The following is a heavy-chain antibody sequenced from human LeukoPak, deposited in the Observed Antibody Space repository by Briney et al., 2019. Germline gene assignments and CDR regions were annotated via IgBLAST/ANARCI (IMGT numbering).Heavy chain of an antibody. Sequence: GGSLRLSCAASGFTVSNNYMSWVRQAPGKGLEWVSVSYTGGSTYYSDSVKVRFTISRDKSKNTLFVQMNSLRAEDTAVYSCASYNYDSSGYYNYWGQGTLVTVSS. J-gene: IGHJ4*02. CDR1: GFTVSNNY. CDR3: ASYNYDSSGYYNY. D-gene: IGHD3-22*01. CDR2: SYTGGST. V-gene: IGHV3-66*01.